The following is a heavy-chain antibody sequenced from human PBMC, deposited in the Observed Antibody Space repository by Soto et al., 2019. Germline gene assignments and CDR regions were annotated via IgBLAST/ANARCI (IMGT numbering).Heavy chain of an antibody. V-gene: IGHV4-59*01. J-gene: IGHJ6*02. D-gene: IGHD3-3*01. CDR1: GGSISSYY. CDR2: IYYSGST. Sequence: SETLSLTCTVSGGSISSYYWSWIRQPPGKGLEWIGYIYYSGSTNYNPSLKSRVTISVDTSKNQFSLKLSSVTAADTAVYYCARDKAYDFWSGYSPYYYYGMDVWGQGTTVTVSS. CDR3: ARDKAYDFWSGYSPYYYYGMDV.